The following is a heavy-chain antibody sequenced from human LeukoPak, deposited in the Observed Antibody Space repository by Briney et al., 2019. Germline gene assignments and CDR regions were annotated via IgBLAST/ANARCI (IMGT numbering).Heavy chain of an antibody. D-gene: IGHD3-3*01. CDR2: MNPISGNT. CDR1: GYNFKDYH. J-gene: IGHJ4*02. CDR3: ARGQSGRRFLADY. Sequence: ASVKVSCKASGYNFKDYHIHWVRQAPGQGLEWMGWMNPISGNTGYAQKFQGRVTTTRDNSINTAYMDLTNLRSEDTAVYYCARGQSGRRFLADYWGQGTLVTVSS. V-gene: IGHV1-8*03.